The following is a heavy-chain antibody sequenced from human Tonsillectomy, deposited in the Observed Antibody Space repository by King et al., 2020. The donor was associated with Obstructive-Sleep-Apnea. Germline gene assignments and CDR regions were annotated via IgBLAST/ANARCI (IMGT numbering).Heavy chain of an antibody. CDR3: ARDTGCSGGSCYGY. CDR2: IYYSGST. V-gene: IGHV4-31*03. J-gene: IGHJ4*02. Sequence: QLQDSGPGLVKPSQTLSLTCTVSGGSISIGGYDWSWIRQHPGKGLEWIGYIYYSGSTYYNPSLKSRVTISVDTSKNQFSLKLSSVTAADTAVYYCARDTGCSGGSCYGYWGQGTLVTVSS. D-gene: IGHD2-15*01. CDR1: GGSISIGGYD.